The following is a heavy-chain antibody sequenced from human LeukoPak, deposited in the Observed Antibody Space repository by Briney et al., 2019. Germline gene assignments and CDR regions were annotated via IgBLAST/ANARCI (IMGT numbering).Heavy chain of an antibody. D-gene: IGHD4-23*01. V-gene: IGHV3-30*18. J-gene: IGHJ1*01. Sequence: PGGSLRLSCAASGFTFSHYGMHWVRQAPGKGLEWVAVISYEGSNKRYADSVKGRFTIARDNSKHMLYLEMNNLRAEDTAVYYCAKDDYGGNAGYFQHWGQGTLVTVSS. CDR2: ISYEGSNK. CDR3: AKDDYGGNAGYFQH. CDR1: GFTFSHYG.